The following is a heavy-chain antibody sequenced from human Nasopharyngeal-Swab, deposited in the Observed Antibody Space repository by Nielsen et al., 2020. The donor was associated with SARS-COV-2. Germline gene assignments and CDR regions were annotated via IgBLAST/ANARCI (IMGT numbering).Heavy chain of an antibody. CDR2: ISAYNGRT. CDR3: ARDPRGPDY. J-gene: IGHJ4*02. D-gene: IGHD6-25*01. V-gene: IGHV1-18*01. Sequence: WVRQAPGQGLEWMGWISAYNGRTYYAQKFQGRVTMTTDTSTSTAYMDLRSLRSDDTAVYYYARDPRGPDYWGQGTLVTVSS.